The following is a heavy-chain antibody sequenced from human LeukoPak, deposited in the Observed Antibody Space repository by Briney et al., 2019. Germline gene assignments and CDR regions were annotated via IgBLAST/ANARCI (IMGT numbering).Heavy chain of an antibody. V-gene: IGHV1-2*02. CDR1: GGTFISYA. CDR3: ARVVAAAGTLDY. CDR2: INPNSGGT. D-gene: IGHD6-13*01. J-gene: IGHJ4*01. Sequence: AAVTVSFTAAGGTFISYAISGGGQAPGEGGEGMGWINPNSGGTNYAQKFQGRVTMTRDTSISTAYMELSRLRSDDTAVYYCARVVAAAGTLDYWGHGTLVTVSS.